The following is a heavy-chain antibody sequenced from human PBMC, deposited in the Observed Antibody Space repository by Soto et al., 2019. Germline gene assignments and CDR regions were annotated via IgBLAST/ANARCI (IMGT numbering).Heavy chain of an antibody. CDR3: AGVFTDEKSKYYFDY. J-gene: IGHJ4*02. D-gene: IGHD2-8*02. CDR2: IIPIFGTA. V-gene: IGHV1-69*01. CDR1: GGTFSRYT. Sequence: QVQLVQSGAAVKKPGSSVKVSCKASGGTFSRYTITWVRQAPGQGLEWMGGIIPIFGTANYAQKFQGRVTITADESTRTAYMELSSLRSEDTAVYYCAGVFTDEKSKYYFDYWGQGTLVTVSS.